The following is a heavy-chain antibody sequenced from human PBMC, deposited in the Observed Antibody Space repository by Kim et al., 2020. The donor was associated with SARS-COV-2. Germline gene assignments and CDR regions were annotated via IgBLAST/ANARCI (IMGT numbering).Heavy chain of an antibody. CDR2: IGAAGDT. V-gene: IGHV3-13*04. Sequence: GGSLRLSCAASGFTFSSYDMHWVRQATGKGLEWVSAIGAAGDTYYQGSVRGRFTISRENAKNSLYLQMNSLRAGDTAVYYCARAFYGGTYYYFYVRDVWGQGTT. D-gene: IGHD4-17*01. J-gene: IGHJ6*01. CDR3: ARAFYGGTYYYFYVRDV. CDR1: GFTFSSYD.